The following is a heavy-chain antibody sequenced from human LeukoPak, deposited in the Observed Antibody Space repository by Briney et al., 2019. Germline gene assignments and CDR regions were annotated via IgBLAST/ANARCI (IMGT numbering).Heavy chain of an antibody. Sequence: PSETLSLTCTVSGGSISSGDYYWSWIRQPPGKGLEWIGYIYYSGSTYYNPSLKSRVTISVDTSKNQFSLKLSSVTAADTAVYYCARGEVVVPAAQEYFDYWGQGTLVTVSS. J-gene: IGHJ4*02. CDR1: GGSISSGDYY. CDR3: ARGEVVVPAAQEYFDY. V-gene: IGHV4-30-4*01. D-gene: IGHD2-2*01. CDR2: IYYSGST.